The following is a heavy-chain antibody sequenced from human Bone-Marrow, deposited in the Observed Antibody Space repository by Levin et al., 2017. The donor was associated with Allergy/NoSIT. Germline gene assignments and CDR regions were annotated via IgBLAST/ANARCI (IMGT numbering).Heavy chain of an antibody. CDR3: ARVLQYSYYYTDV. V-gene: IGHV4-61*09. Sequence: ASETLSLTCTVSGVSITSGSYYWSWIRQPAGTGLEWIGHSYTSGNITYNPSLKSRLTRSLDTSKNQFSLKLRSVTAADTAVYYCARVLQYSYYYTDVWGKGTMVTVSS. CDR2: SYTSGNI. CDR1: GVSITSGSYY. J-gene: IGHJ6*03. D-gene: IGHD2-21*01.